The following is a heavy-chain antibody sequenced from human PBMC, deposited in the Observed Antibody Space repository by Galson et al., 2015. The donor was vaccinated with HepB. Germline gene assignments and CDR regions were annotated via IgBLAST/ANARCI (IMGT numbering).Heavy chain of an antibody. CDR3: TTGYDSSGYYDDY. Sequence: SLRLSCAASGFTFSNAWMSWVRQAPGKGLEWVGRIKSKTDGGTTDYAAPVKGRFTISRDDSKNTLYLQMNSLKTEDTAVYYCTTGYDSSGYYDDYWGQGTLVTVSS. V-gene: IGHV3-15*01. J-gene: IGHJ4*02. D-gene: IGHD3-22*01. CDR2: IKSKTDGGTT. CDR1: GFTFSNAW.